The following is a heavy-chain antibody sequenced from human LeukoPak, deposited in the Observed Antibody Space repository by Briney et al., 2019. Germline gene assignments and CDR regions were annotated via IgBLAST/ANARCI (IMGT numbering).Heavy chain of an antibody. CDR1: GGSFSDYP. CDR2: IIPKYSAS. V-gene: IGHV1-69*13. CDR3: VRPDRIFGVPAAFDA. D-gene: IGHD3-3*02. J-gene: IGHJ3*01. Sequence: SVKVSCKASGGSFSDYPINWVRQAPGQGLEWLGGIIPKYSASIYTQAFQGRVTITADESTNTVYMEMSGLRPDDTAVYYCVRPDRIFGVPAAFDAWGQGTLVAVSS.